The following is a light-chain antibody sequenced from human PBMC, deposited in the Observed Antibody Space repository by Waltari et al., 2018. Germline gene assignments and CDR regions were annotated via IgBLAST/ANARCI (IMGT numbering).Light chain of an antibody. V-gene: IGKV1-5*03. CDR2: GAS. J-gene: IGKJ1*01. CDR3: QQYKSYKT. Sequence: DIQMTQSPSTLSASVGDTVIISCRASQSITTSLAWYQQKPGKAPEVLIYGASNLESGVPSRFSGNGSGTEFNLTISSLQPDDFATYYCQQYKSYKTFGQGTRVEIK. CDR1: QSITTS.